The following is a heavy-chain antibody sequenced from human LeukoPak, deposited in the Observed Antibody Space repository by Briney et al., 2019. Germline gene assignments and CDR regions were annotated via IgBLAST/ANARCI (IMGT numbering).Heavy chain of an antibody. CDR1: GGTFSSYA. D-gene: IGHD2-15*01. V-gene: IGHV1-69*04. Sequence: ASVKVSCKASGGTFSSYAISWVRQAPGQGLEWVGRIIPILGIANYAQKFQGRVTITADKSTSTAYMELSSLRSEDTAVYYCAVVVAEHYYGMDVWGQGTTVTVSS. CDR2: IIPILGIA. CDR3: AVVVAEHYYGMDV. J-gene: IGHJ6*02.